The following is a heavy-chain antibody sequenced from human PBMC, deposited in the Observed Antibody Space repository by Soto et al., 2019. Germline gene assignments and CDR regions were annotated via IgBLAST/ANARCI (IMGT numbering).Heavy chain of an antibody. D-gene: IGHD1-20*01. CDR1: EFTFDKYY. V-gene: IGHV3-7*01. CDR3: ARVNWNYYSGFDV. J-gene: IGHJ6*02. Sequence: EVQLVESGGGLVQPGGSLRLSCAASEFTFDKYYMTWVRQAPGKGPEWVANIKPDGSEQYYVDSVKGRFTISRDNANNSLYLQMNSLRAEDTAVYFCARVNWNYYSGFDVWGQGTTVTVSS. CDR2: IKPDGSEQ.